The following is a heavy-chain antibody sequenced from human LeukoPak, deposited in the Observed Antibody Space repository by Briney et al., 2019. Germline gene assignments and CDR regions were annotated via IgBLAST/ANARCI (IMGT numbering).Heavy chain of an antibody. CDR1: GFTFSNAW. Sequence: PGGSLRLSCAASGFTFSNAWMSWVRQAPGKGLEWVAFIRYDGSNKYYADSVKGRFTISRDNSKNTLYLQMNSLRAEDTAVYYCANVAGKVNWFDPWGQGTLVTVSS. CDR3: ANVAGKVNWFDP. V-gene: IGHV3-30*02. CDR2: IRYDGSNK. J-gene: IGHJ5*02. D-gene: IGHD6-19*01.